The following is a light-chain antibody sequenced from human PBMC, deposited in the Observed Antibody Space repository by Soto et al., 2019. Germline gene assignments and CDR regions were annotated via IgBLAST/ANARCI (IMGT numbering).Light chain of an antibody. CDR3: CSYAGSYTKV. Sequence: QSVLTQPRSVSGSPGQSVTISCTGTSFDVGGYNYVSWYQQHPGKAPKLMIYDVSKRPSGVPDRFSGSKSGNTASLTISGLQAEDEADYYCCSYAGSYTKVCGTGTKVTVL. V-gene: IGLV2-11*01. CDR2: DVS. J-gene: IGLJ1*01. CDR1: SFDVGGYNY.